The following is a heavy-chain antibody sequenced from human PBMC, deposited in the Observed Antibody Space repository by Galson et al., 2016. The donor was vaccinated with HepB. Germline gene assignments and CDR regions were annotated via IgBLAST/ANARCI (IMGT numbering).Heavy chain of an antibody. D-gene: IGHD4-17*01. CDR3: ARGPDDYGDLRWWFGP. Sequence: SETLSLTCGVDGESVSGYYWSWIRQTPGKGLEWIGEINYRGSTTYNPSLESRVTMSIDSSKNQFFLRLSSVTAADTAVYYCARGPDDYGDLRWWFGPWGQGSLVTVSS. CDR2: INYRGST. J-gene: IGHJ5*02. V-gene: IGHV4-34*01. CDR1: GESVSGYY.